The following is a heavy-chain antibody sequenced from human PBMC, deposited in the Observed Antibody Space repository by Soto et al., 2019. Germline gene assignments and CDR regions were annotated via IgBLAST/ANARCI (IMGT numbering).Heavy chain of an antibody. CDR3: AHAYRGIRLDAFDI. CDR2: IFYTGST. J-gene: IGHJ3*02. V-gene: IGHV4-39*01. D-gene: IGHD6-13*01. CDR1: GGSIDSSDYY. Sequence: PSETLSLTCTVSGGSIDSSDYYWTWIRQHPEKGLEWIGYIFYTGSTHYNPSLRGRVTVSVDTSKNQFSLKLTSVTAADTAVYYCAHAYRGIRLDAFDIWGQGTMVTVSS.